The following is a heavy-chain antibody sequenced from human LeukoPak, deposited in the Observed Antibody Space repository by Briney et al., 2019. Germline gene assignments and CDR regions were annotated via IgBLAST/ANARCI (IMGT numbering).Heavy chain of an antibody. CDR3: ARVERGYSYGPSGNWFDP. CDR1: GFTFSSYE. CDR2: ISSSGGTI. J-gene: IGHJ5*02. V-gene: IGHV3-48*03. Sequence: GGSLRLSCAASGFTFSSYEMNWVRQAPGKGLEWVSYISSSGGTIYYADSVKGRFTISRDNAKNSLYLQMNSLRAEDTAVYYCARVERGYSYGPSGNWFDPWGQGTLVTVSS. D-gene: IGHD5-18*01.